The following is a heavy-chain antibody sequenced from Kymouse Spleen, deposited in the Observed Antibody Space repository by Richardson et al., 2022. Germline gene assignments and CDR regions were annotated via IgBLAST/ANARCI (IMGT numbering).Heavy chain of an antibody. CDR3: ARGHYDILTGQSGNWFDP. Sequence: QVQLQQWGAGLLKPSETLSLTCAVYGGSFSGYYWSWIRQPPGKGLEWIGEINHSGSTNYNPSLKSRVTISVDTSKNQFSLKLSSVTAADTAVYYCARGHYDILTGQSGNWFDPWGQGTLVTVSS. CDR2: INHSGST. V-gene: IGHV4-34*01. CDR1: GGSFSGYY. J-gene: IGHJ5*02. D-gene: IGHD3-9*01.